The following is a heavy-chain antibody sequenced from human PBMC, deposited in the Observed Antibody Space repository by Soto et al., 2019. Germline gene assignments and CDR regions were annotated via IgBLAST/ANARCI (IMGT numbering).Heavy chain of an antibody. J-gene: IGHJ6*02. CDR2: MNPNSGNT. Sequence: ASVKVSCKASGYTFTSYDINWVRQATGQGLEWMGWMNPNSGNTGYAQKIQGRVTMTRNTSISTAYMELSSLRSEDTAVYYCARGGRDFWSGYYYYYGMDVWGQGTTVTVSS. V-gene: IGHV1-8*01. CDR1: GYTFTSYD. CDR3: ARGGRDFWSGYYYYYGMDV. D-gene: IGHD3-3*01.